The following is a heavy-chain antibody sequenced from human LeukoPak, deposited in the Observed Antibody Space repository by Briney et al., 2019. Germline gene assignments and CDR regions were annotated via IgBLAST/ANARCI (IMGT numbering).Heavy chain of an antibody. V-gene: IGHV5-10-1*01. CDR1: GYTYTNYW. Sequence: GESLKISCKGSGYTYTNYWIIWVRQMPGQGLEWMGRIDPSDSHTNYSPSFQGHVTISADKSISTAYLQWSSLMASDTAVYYCVRPGPSGSYAYWGPGTLVIVSS. D-gene: IGHD1-26*01. CDR2: IDPSDSHT. CDR3: VRPGPSGSYAY. J-gene: IGHJ4*02.